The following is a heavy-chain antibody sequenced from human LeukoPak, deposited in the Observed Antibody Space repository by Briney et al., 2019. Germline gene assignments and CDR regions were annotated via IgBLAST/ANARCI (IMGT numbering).Heavy chain of an antibody. CDR1: GFTFSSYA. CDR3: AKDSPVDYYDSSGYYGGAFDI. Sequence: GGSLRLSCAASGFTFSSYAMSWVRQAPGKGLEWVSAISGSGGSTYYADSVKGRFTISRDNSKNTLYLQTNSLRAEDTAVYYCAKDSPVDYYDSSGYYGGAFDIWGQGTMVTVSS. V-gene: IGHV3-23*01. CDR2: ISGSGGST. J-gene: IGHJ3*02. D-gene: IGHD3-22*01.